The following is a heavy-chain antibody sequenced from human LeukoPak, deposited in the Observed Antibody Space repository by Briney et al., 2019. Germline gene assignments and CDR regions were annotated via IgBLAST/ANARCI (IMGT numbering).Heavy chain of an antibody. Sequence: SETLSLTCIVSGVSIRSDTYYWGWIRQPPGKGLEWIGNYHNGNSYYNPSLKSRVTISEDTSGNQFSLRVTSVPAADTAVYYCARLWDSTGLYFYYYMDVWGEGTTVTVSS. CDR1: GVSIRSDTYY. V-gene: IGHV4-39*01. CDR2: YHNGNS. J-gene: IGHJ6*03. D-gene: IGHD6-25*01. CDR3: ARLWDSTGLYFYYYMDV.